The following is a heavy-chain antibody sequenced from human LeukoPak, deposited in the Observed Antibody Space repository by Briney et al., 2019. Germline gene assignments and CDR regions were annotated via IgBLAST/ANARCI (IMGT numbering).Heavy chain of an antibody. CDR3: AAGQNFGDY. J-gene: IGHJ4*02. CDR2: IWFDGSNK. CDR1: GSTFSSYG. V-gene: IGHV3-33*01. Sequence: GGSLRLSCAASGSTFSSYGMHWVRQAPGKGPEWVAVIWFDGSNKYYADSVKGRFSISRDNSKNTLFLQMNSLRAEDTAVYYCAAGQNFGDYWGQGTLVTVSS. D-gene: IGHD3-10*01.